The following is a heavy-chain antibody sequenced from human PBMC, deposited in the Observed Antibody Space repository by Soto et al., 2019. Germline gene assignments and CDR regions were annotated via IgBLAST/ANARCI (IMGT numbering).Heavy chain of an antibody. CDR3: ARAGWFAEGFFDF. Sequence: SVKVSCKASGFTFFMYAIHWVRQAPGQGLEWMAWINAGNGHTTYSQKFQGRVTITRDTSARTVYMELRSLRFEDTATYYCARAGWFAEGFFDFWGQGTPVTVPS. J-gene: IGHJ4*02. D-gene: IGHD3-10*01. V-gene: IGHV1-3*01. CDR1: GFTFFMYA. CDR2: INAGNGHT.